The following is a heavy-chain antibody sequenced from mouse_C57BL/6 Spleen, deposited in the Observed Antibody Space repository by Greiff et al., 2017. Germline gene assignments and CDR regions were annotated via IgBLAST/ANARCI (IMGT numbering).Heavy chain of an antibody. V-gene: IGHV5-2*01. D-gene: IGHD1-1*01. CDR2: INRDGGST. CDR3: ARGVYGSSGGYFDV. Sequence: EVQGVESGGGLVQPGESLKLSCESNEYEFPSHDMSWVRKTPEKRLELVAAINRDGGSTYYPDTMERRFIISRDNTKKTLYLQMSSLRAEDTALYYCARGVYGSSGGYFDVWGTGTTVTVSS. CDR1: EYEFPSHD. J-gene: IGHJ1*03.